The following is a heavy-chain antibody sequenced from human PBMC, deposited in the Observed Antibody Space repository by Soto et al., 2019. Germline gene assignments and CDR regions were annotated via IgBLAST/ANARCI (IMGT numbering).Heavy chain of an antibody. CDR1: GFTFSSFG. CDR2: ISYDGSHK. D-gene: IGHD3-22*01. V-gene: IGHV3-30*18. J-gene: IGHJ6*02. Sequence: QVQLVESGGGVVQPGRSLRLSCAASGFTFSSFGMHWVRQAPGKGLEWVAFISYDGSHKYYADPVKGRFTISRDNSKNTLYLQMNSLRAQDTAVYYCAKAMGGYYYDSSGYSSYYGMDVWGQGTTVTVSS. CDR3: AKAMGGYYYDSSGYSSYYGMDV.